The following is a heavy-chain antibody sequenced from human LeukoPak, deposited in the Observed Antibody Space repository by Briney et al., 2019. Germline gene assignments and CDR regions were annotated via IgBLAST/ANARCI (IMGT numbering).Heavy chain of an antibody. CDR2: IIPVLGTT. CDR1: GGTFSRYA. D-gene: IGHD3-22*01. Sequence: SVKVSCKASGGTFSRYAISWVRQAPGQGLEWMGGIIPVLGTTNYAQTFQNKVTITADESTSTTYMELSSLRSDDTAVYYCARGFPPRRNYDSSGYYSYYFDHWGQGTLVTVSS. J-gene: IGHJ4*02. V-gene: IGHV1-69*13. CDR3: ARGFPPRRNYDSSGYYSYYFDH.